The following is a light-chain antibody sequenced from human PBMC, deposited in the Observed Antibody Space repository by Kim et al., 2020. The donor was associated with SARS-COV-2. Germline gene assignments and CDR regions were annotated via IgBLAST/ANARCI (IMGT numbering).Light chain of an antibody. CDR3: SSYAGSNDLV. CDR2: DVS. V-gene: IGLV2-8*01. J-gene: IGLJ2*01. CDR1: STAVGRYNY. Sequence: GQSVDISCTGTSTAVGRYNYVSRYQHHPGKAPKLIIYDVSKRPTGVPDRFSGAKSGNTASLTVSGLQAEDEADYYCSSYAGSNDLVFGGGTQLTVL.